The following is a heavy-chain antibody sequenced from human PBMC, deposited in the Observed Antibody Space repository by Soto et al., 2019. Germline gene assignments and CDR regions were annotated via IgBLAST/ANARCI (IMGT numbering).Heavy chain of an antibody. V-gene: IGHV3-74*01. Sequence: EVPLVESGGGLVQPAGSLRLSCAGSGFTFSNYWMHWVRQAPGKGLEWASRIDHDGPTDYADSVRGRFTISRDNAENTLYLQMNSLRPEDTAVYYCVRDSPGDYWGQGTLVTVSS. J-gene: IGHJ4*02. CDR3: VRDSPGDY. CDR2: IDHDGPT. CDR1: GFTFSNYW.